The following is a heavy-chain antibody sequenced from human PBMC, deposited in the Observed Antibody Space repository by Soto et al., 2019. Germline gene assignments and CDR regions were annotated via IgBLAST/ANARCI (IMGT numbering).Heavy chain of an antibody. D-gene: IGHD1-26*01. CDR1: GYTFTSSA. J-gene: IGHJ3*02. V-gene: IGHV1-18*01. CDR2: ISPYNVNT. Sequence: GASVKVSCKASGYTFTSSAISWVRQAPGQGLEWMGWISPYNVNTHFAQKFQGRVTMATDTSTSTAYMELRSLISDDTAVYYCARHPQFRGSLSGGCDAFDIWGQGTMFTVSS. CDR3: ARHPQFRGSLSGGCDAFDI.